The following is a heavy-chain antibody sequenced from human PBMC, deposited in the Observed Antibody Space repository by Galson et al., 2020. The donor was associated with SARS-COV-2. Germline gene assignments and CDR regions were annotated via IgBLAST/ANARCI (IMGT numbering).Heavy chain of an antibody. CDR3: AKDIIAQGWGSDESAYFDY. Sequence: GGSLRLSCAASGFTFADSAMHWVRQAPGKALEWVSLISWDGRSTYSADAVKGRFTISRDNSKNSLYLKMNSLRAEDTAWYYWAKDIIAQGWGSDESAYFDYWGQGTLVTVSS. CDR2: ISWDGRST. V-gene: IGHV3-43D*03. CDR1: GFTFADSA. J-gene: IGHJ4*02. D-gene: IGHD3-16*01.